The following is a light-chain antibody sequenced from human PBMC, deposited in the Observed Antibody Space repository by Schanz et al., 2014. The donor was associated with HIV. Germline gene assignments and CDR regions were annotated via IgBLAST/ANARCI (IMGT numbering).Light chain of an antibody. CDR1: QSVSSN. J-gene: IGKJ1*01. Sequence: DIVLTQSPATLSLSPGERATLSCRASQSVSSNLAWYQQKPGQAPRLLIYGASTRATGIPARFSGSGSGTDFTLTISRLEPEDFAVYYCQQYGSSLWTFGQGTKVEIK. V-gene: IGKV3-20*01. CDR3: QQYGSSLWT. CDR2: GAS.